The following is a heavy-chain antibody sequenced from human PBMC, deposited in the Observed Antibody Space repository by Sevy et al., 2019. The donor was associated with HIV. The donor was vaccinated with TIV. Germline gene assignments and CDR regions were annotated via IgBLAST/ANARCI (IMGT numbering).Heavy chain of an antibody. D-gene: IGHD6-13*01. CDR3: ARDPEQLVGNYFDY. Sequence: GGSLRLSCAASGFTFSSYSMNWVRQAPGKGLEWVSYISGSSNTKYCADSVKGRFTISRDNAKNSLYLQMNSLRAEDTAVYYCARDPEQLVGNYFDYWGQGTPVTVSS. J-gene: IGHJ4*02. CDR2: ISGSSNTK. CDR1: GFTFSSYS. V-gene: IGHV3-48*01.